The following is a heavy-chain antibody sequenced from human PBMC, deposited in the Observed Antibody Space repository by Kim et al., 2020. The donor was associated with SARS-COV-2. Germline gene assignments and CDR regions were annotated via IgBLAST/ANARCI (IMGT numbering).Heavy chain of an antibody. Sequence: SETLSLTCAVYGGSFSGYYWSWIRQPPGKGLEWIGEINHSGSTNYNPSLKSRVTISVDTSKNQFSLKLSSVTAADTAVYYCARVPKTPTVVRERSFDYWGQGTLVTVSS. J-gene: IGHJ4*02. CDR1: GGSFSGYY. D-gene: IGHD4-17*01. V-gene: IGHV4-34*01. CDR2: INHSGST. CDR3: ARVPKTPTVVRERSFDY.